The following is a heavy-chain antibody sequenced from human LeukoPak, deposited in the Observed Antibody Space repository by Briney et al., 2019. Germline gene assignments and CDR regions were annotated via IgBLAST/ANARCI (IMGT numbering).Heavy chain of an antibody. CDR1: GGSISSSSYY. Sequence: SETVSLTCTVSGGSISSSSYYWGWIRQPPGKGLEWIGSIYYSGSTYYNPSLKSRVTISVDTSKNQFSLKLSSVTAADTAVYYCARGSKYVDYYYYYGMDVWGQGTTVTVSS. CDR2: IYYSGST. D-gene: IGHD2/OR15-2a*01. J-gene: IGHJ6*02. CDR3: ARGSKYVDYYYYYGMDV. V-gene: IGHV4-39*07.